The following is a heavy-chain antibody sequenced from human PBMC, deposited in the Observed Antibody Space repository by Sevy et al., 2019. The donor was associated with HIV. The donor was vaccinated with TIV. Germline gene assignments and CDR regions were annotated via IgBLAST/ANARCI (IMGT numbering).Heavy chain of an antibody. CDR3: ARDGGRITMVQGVLAYYHGMDV. V-gene: IGHV3-21*01. CDR2: RSRSSNYI. D-gene: IGHD3-10*01. Sequence: GGSLRLSCAASGFTFSIYSMNWVRQAPGKGLEWVSSRSRSSNYIYYADSVKGRFTISRDNATNSLYMQMISLRAEDTAVYYCARDGGRITMVQGVLAYYHGMDVWGQGTTVTVSS. J-gene: IGHJ6*02. CDR1: GFTFSIYS.